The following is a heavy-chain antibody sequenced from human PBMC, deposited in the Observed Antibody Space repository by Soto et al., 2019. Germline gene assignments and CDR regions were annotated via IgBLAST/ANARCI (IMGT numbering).Heavy chain of an antibody. D-gene: IGHD5-18*01. CDR2: IYYSGST. CDR1: GGSISTYY. CDR3: ARGSSYGYADY. J-gene: IGHJ4*02. V-gene: IGHV4-59*01. Sequence: SETLSLTCTVSGGSISTYYWSWIRQPPGKGLEWIAYIYYSGSTNYNPSLKSRVTISVDTSKNHFSLKLTSVTAADTAVYYCARGSSYGYADYWGQGTLVTV.